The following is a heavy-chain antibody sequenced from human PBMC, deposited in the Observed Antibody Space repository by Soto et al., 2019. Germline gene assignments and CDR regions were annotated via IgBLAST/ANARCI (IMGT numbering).Heavy chain of an antibody. J-gene: IGHJ4*02. D-gene: IGHD1-26*01. CDR2: ISYDGSNK. V-gene: IGHV3-30*18. CDR3: AKDTASGSYYDY. CDR1: GFTFSSYG. Sequence: GSSLRLSCAASGFTFSSYGMHCVRQAPGKGLEWVEVISYDGSNKDYAYSVKGLFTMSRYNSNTTPYLQMNSLRAEDTAVYYCAKDTASGSYYDYWGQGTLVTVSS.